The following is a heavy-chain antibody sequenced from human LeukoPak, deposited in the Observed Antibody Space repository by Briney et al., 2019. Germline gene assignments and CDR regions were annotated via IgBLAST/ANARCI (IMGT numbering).Heavy chain of an antibody. CDR1: GFSLSTSGVG. Sequence: ESGPTLVNPTQTLTLTCTFSGFSLSTSGVGVGWIRQPPGKALDWLALIYWNDDDRYSPSLKSRLTLTKDTSKNQVVLTMTDMDPVDTATYYCAHTIRRAGFDPWGQGTLVTVSS. CDR2: IYWNDDD. D-gene: IGHD5-24*01. V-gene: IGHV2-5*01. J-gene: IGHJ5*02. CDR3: AHTIRRAGFDP.